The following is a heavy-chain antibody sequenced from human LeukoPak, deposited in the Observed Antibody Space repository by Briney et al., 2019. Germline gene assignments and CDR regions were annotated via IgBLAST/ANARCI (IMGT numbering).Heavy chain of an antibody. CDR2: ISAYNGNT. CDR1: GGTFSSYA. Sequence: ASVKVSCKDSGGTFSSYAISWVRQAPGQGLEWMGWISAYNGNTNYAQKLQGRVTMTTDTSTSTAYMELRSLRSDDTAVYYCAASPIAAARPIDHWGQRTLLPVSS. D-gene: IGHD6-13*01. CDR3: AASPIAAARPIDH. V-gene: IGHV1-18*01. J-gene: IGHJ4*02.